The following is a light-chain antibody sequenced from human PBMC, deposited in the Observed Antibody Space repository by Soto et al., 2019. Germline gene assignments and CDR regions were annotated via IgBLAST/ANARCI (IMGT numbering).Light chain of an antibody. V-gene: IGLV2-14*03. J-gene: IGLJ1*01. CDR1: SSDIGDSNY. Sequence: QSVLTQPASVSGSPGQSITISCTGTSSDIGDSNYVSWYQQHPGKAPKLVIYDVSNRPSGVSNRFSGSKSANTASLTISGLQAEDVSDYYGSSFRCSRTFYDVGT. CDR3: SSFRCSRTFYD. CDR2: DVS.